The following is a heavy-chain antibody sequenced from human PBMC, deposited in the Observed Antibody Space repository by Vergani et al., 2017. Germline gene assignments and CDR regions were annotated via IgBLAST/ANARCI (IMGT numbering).Heavy chain of an antibody. CDR2: ISSSSSYI. D-gene: IGHD6-25*01. CDR3: ARDIGPGGSDWFDP. CDR1: GFTFSSYS. J-gene: IGHJ5*02. Sequence: EVQLVESGGGLVKPGGSLRLSCAASGFTFSSYSMNWVRQAPGKGLEWVSSISSSSSYIYYADSVKGRFTISRDNAKNSLYLQMNSLRAEDTAVYYCARDIGPGGSDWFDPWGQGTLVTVSS. V-gene: IGHV3-21*01.